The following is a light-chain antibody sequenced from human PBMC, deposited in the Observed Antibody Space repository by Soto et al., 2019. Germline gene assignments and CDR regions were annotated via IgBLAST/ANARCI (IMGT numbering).Light chain of an antibody. CDR3: QQYGSPLLT. CDR1: QGVSGNY. J-gene: IGKJ4*01. Sequence: ENVLTQSPGTLSLSPGERATLSCRASQGVSGNYLAWYQQKPGQAPRLLIYGASSRATGIPDRFSGSGSGTDFTLTISRLEPEDFAVYYCQQYGSPLLTFAGGTKVEIK. V-gene: IGKV3-20*01. CDR2: GAS.